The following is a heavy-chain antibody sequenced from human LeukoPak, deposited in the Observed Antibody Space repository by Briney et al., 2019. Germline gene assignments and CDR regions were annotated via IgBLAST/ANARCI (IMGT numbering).Heavy chain of an antibody. CDR1: GYTFTSYD. CDR3: AREGSYDILTGYPKGYYFDY. V-gene: IGHV1-8*03. Sequence: GASVKVSCKASGYTFTSYDINWVRQATGQGLEWMGWMNPNSGNTGYAQKFQGRVTITRNTSISTAYMELSSLRSEDTAVYYCAREGSYDILTGYPKGYYFDYWGQGTLATVSS. CDR2: MNPNSGNT. D-gene: IGHD3-9*01. J-gene: IGHJ4*02.